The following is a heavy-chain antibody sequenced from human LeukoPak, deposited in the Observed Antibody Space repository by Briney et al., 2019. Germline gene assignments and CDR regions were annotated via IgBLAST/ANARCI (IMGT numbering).Heavy chain of an antibody. V-gene: IGHV3-11*01. CDR1: GFTFSDYY. Sequence: GGSLRLSCAASGFTFSDYYMSWIRQAPGKGLEWVSYISSSGSTIYYADSVKGRFTISRDNAKNSLYLQMNSLRAEDTAVYYCARNGLDYYDSSGYLAGFDYWGQETLVTVSS. CDR3: ARNGLDYYDSSGYLAGFDY. J-gene: IGHJ4*02. D-gene: IGHD3-22*01. CDR2: ISSSGSTI.